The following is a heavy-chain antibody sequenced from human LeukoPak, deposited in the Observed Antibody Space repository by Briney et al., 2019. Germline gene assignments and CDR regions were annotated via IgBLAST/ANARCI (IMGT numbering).Heavy chain of an antibody. D-gene: IGHD3-22*01. CDR1: GFTFSDYY. CDR3: AGDPRGPTTYDSNGRDSLDY. Sequence: GGSLRLSCAVSGFTFSDYYMIWIRQAPGKGLEWVAVILYDGSMQYYADSMKGRFTISRDNSKNTLYLQMNSLRAEDTAVYYCAGDPRGPTTYDSNGRDSLDYWGQGTLVTVSS. J-gene: IGHJ4*02. V-gene: IGHV3-30*03. CDR2: ILYDGSMQ.